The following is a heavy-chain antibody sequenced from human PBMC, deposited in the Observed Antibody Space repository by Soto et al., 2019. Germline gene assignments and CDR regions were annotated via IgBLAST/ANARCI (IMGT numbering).Heavy chain of an antibody. CDR3: AADPLEYYYGSGSYYY. V-gene: IGHV1-58*01. CDR1: GFTFTSSA. D-gene: IGHD3-10*01. CDR2: IVVGSGNT. J-gene: IGHJ4*02. Sequence: ASVKVSCKASGFTFTSSAVQWVRQARGQRLEWIGWIVVGSGNTNYAQKFQERVTITRDMSTSTAYMELSSLRSEDTAVYYCAADPLEYYYGSGSYYYWGQGTLVTVSS.